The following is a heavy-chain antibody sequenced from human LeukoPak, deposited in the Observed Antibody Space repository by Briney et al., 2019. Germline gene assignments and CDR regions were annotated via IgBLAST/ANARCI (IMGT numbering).Heavy chain of an antibody. D-gene: IGHD5-18*01. V-gene: IGHV4-59*01. CDR1: GGSISSYY. J-gene: IGHJ4*02. CDR2: IYYSGST. CDR3: ARSGYSYGIFDY. Sequence: SETLSLTCTVSGGSISSYYWSWIRQPPGKGLEWIGYIYYSGSTNYNPSLKSRVTISVDTSKNQFSLKLSSVTAADTAAYYCARSGYSYGIFDYWGQGALVTVSS.